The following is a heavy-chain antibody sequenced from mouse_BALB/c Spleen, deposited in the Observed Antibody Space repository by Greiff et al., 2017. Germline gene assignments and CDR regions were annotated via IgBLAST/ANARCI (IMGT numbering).Heavy chain of an antibody. D-gene: IGHD2-14*01. V-gene: IGHV3-2*02. CDR2: ISYSGST. CDR3: ARGDRYAYFDY. CDR1: GYSITSDYA. J-gene: IGHJ2*01. Sequence: DVKLQESGPGLVKPSQSLSLTCTVTGYSITSDYAWNWIRQFPGNKLEWMGYISYSGSTSYNPSLKSRISITRDTSKNQFFLQLNSVTTEDTATYYCARGDRYAYFDYWGQGTTLTVSS.